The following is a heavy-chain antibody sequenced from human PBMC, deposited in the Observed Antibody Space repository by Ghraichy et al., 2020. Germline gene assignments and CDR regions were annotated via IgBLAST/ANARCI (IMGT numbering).Heavy chain of an antibody. CDR3: ARDLMAVVPATMRDYYYYGMDV. Sequence: GGSLRLSCAASGFTFSTYWMHWVRQVPGKGLVWVSRINSDGSSTNYADSVKGRFTISRDNAKNTLYLQMNSLRAEDTAVYYCARDLMAVVPATMRDYYYYGMDVWGQGTTVTVSS. CDR2: INSDGSST. V-gene: IGHV3-74*01. CDR1: GFTFSTYW. D-gene: IGHD2-2*01. J-gene: IGHJ6*02.